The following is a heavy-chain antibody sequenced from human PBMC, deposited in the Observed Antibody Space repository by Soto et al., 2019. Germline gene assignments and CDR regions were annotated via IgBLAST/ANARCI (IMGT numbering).Heavy chain of an antibody. V-gene: IGHV6-1*01. CDR2: TYYRSKWYN. J-gene: IGHJ6*02. CDR3: ARDLVTIFGVVIDYYYYGMDV. Sequence: QVQLQQSGPGLVKPSQTLSLTCAISGDSVSSNSAAWNWIRQSPSRGLEWLGRTYYRSKWYNDYAVSVKSRITINPDTSKNQFSLQLNSVTPEDTAVYYCARDLVTIFGVVIDYYYYGMDVWGQGTTVTVSS. D-gene: IGHD3-3*01. CDR1: GDSVSSNSAA.